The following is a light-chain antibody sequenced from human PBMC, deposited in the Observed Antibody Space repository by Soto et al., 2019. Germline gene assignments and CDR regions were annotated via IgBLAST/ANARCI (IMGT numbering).Light chain of an antibody. Sequence: EIVLTQSPATLSLSPGERATLSCRASQSVRSYLAWYQQKPGQAPRLLIYDASNRATGIPARFSGSGSGTDFTLTISSLEPEDLAVYYCQQRSNWPPKLTFGGGTKVEIK. CDR1: QSVRSY. V-gene: IGKV3-11*01. CDR2: DAS. J-gene: IGKJ4*01. CDR3: QQRSNWPPKLT.